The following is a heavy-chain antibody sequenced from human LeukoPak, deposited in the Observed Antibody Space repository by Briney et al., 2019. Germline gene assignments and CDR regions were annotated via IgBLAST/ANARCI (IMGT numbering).Heavy chain of an antibody. CDR1: GGSFSGYY. CDR3: ARERDSYGYAHFDY. V-gene: IGHV4-34*01. D-gene: IGHD5-18*01. Sequence: SETLSLTCAVYGGSFSGYYWSWIRQPPGKGLEWIGEINHSGSTNYNPSLKSRVTISVDTSKNQFSLKLSSVTAADTAVYYCARERDSYGYAHFDYWGQGTLVTVSS. CDR2: INHSGST. J-gene: IGHJ4*02.